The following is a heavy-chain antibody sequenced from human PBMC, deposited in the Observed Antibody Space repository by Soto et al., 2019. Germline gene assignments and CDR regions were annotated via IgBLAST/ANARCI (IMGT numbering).Heavy chain of an antibody. CDR2: IYYSGST. D-gene: IGHD6-13*01. CDR3: ARDSTSWYFNWFDP. Sequence: SETLSLTCTVSGGSISIYYWSWIRQPPGKGLEWIGYIYYSGSTNYNPSLKSRVTISVDTSKNQFSLKLSSVTAADTAVYYCARDSTSWYFNWFDPRGQGTLVTV. V-gene: IGHV4-59*01. J-gene: IGHJ5*02. CDR1: GGSISIYY.